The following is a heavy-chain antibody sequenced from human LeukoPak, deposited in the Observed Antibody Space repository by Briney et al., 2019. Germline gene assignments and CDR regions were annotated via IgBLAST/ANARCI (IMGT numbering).Heavy chain of an antibody. CDR1: GFTFSSYG. CDR3: TTDLAAMIRAVDH. Sequence: GGSLRLSCAASGFTFSSYGMTWVRQAPGKGLEWVSYISSSSSTIYYADSVKGRFTISRDNAKNSLYLQLNSLKTEDTAVYYCTTDLAAMIRAVDHWGQGTLVTVSS. D-gene: IGHD5-18*01. J-gene: IGHJ4*02. V-gene: IGHV3-48*01. CDR2: ISSSSSTI.